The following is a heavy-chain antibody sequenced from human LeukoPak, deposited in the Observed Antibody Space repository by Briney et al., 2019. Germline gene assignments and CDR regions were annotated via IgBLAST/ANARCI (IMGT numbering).Heavy chain of an antibody. J-gene: IGHJ4*02. CDR1: GGSITIDTW. D-gene: IGHD5-24*01. CDR3: ARHVPITGILGFDS. Sequence: SETLSLTCAVSGGSITIDTWWSWVRQPPGRGLEWIGQIYRSGSTNYNPSLKSRVTILMDKSKNQLSLDLISVTAADTAVYYCARHVPITGILGFDSWGQGTLVTVSS. V-gene: IGHV4-4*02. CDR2: IYRSGST.